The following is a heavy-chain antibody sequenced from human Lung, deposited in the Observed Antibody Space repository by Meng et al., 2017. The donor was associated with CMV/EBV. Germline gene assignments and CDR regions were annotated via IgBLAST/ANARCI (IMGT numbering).Heavy chain of an antibody. Sequence: GGSLRLXCAASGFTFSSYEMNWVRQAPGKGLEWVSYISSSGSTIYYADSVKGRFTISRDNAKNSLYLQMNSLRAEDAAVYYCARTRFFDWLLYPFDYWGQGTXVTVSS. CDR3: ARTRFFDWLLYPFDY. CDR1: GFTFSSYE. J-gene: IGHJ4*02. V-gene: IGHV3-48*03. D-gene: IGHD3-9*01. CDR2: ISSSGSTI.